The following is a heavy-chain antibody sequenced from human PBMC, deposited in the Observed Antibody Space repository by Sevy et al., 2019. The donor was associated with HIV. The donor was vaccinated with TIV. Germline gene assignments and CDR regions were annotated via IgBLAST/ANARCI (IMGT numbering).Heavy chain of an antibody. V-gene: IGHV3-30*04. CDR3: VRDLVVIPRDYYGMDV. J-gene: IGHJ6*02. Sequence: GGSLRLSCAASGFTFSSYAMHWVRQAPGKGLEWVAVISYDGSNKYYADSVKGRFTISRDNSKNTLYLQMNSLRAEDTAVYYCVRDLVVIPRDYYGMDVWGQGTTVTVSS. CDR1: GFTFSSYA. CDR2: ISYDGSNK. D-gene: IGHD3-22*01.